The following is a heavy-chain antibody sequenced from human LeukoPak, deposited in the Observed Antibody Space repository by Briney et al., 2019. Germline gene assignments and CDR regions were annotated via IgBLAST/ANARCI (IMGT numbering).Heavy chain of an antibody. D-gene: IGHD3-10*02. J-gene: IGHJ5*02. V-gene: IGHV3-23*01. CDR1: GFSFSNYG. CDR3: AKDDGLSMFSS. CDR2: ITGSGGST. Sequence: PGGSLRLSCAASGFSFSNYGMNWLRQAPGKGLEWVSGITGSGGSTYYAGSVKGRFTISRDNSKNTLYLQVNSPRADDTAVDYCAKDDGLSMFSSWGQGTLVTVSS.